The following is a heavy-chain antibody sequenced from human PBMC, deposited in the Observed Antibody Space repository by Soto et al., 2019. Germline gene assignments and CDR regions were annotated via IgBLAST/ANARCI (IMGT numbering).Heavy chain of an antibody. CDR2: IYSGGST. Sequence: GGSLRLSCAASGFTVSSNYMSWVRQAPGKGLEWVSVIYSGGSTYYADSVKGRFTISRDNSKNTLYLQMNSLRAEDTAVYYCARATGGPGDAFDIWGQGTMVTVS. J-gene: IGHJ3*02. CDR3: ARATGGPGDAFDI. CDR1: GFTVSSNY. D-gene: IGHD4-4*01. V-gene: IGHV3-53*01.